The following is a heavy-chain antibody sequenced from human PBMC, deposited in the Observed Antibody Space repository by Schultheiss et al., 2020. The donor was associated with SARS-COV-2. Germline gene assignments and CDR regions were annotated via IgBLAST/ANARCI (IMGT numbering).Heavy chain of an antibody. CDR2: IWYDGSNK. CDR1: GFTFSIYG. D-gene: IGHD1-1*01. J-gene: IGHJ4*02. Sequence: GESLKISCAASGFTFSIYGMHWVRQAPGKGLEWVAVIWYDGSNKYYADSVKGRFTISRDNSKNTLYLQMNSLRAEDTAVYHCARDLAGTNDYWGQGTLVTVSS. CDR3: ARDLAGTNDY. V-gene: IGHV3-33*01.